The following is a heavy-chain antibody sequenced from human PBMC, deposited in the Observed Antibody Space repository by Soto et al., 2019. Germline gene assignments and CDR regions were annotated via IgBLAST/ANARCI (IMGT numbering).Heavy chain of an antibody. Sequence: QVQLVESGGGVVQPGRSLRLSCAASGFMFSNHGMHWVRQAPGKGLEWVAVIWSDGNNRYYADSVKGRFTISRDNSKNTVYLQMTSLRAEDTAVYYCVRGDNWNDEASDDWGQGTLVTVSS. CDR1: GFMFSNHG. D-gene: IGHD1-1*01. J-gene: IGHJ4*02. CDR3: VRGDNWNDEASDD. V-gene: IGHV3-33*01. CDR2: IWSDGNNR.